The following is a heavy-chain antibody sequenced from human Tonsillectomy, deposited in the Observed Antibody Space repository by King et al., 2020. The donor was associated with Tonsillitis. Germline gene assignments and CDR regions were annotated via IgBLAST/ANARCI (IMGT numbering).Heavy chain of an antibody. D-gene: IGHD6-19*01. CDR3: ARAPYSSGWYSQFDDAFDI. V-gene: IGHV3-74*01. CDR2: INSDGSST. Sequence: VQLVESGGGLVQPGGSLRLSCAASGFTFSSYWMHWVRQAPGEGLVWVSRINSDGSSTSYADSVKGRFTISRDNAKNTLYLQMNSLRAEDTAVYYCARAPYSSGWYSQFDDAFDIWGQGTMVTVSS. CDR1: GFTFSSYW. J-gene: IGHJ3*02.